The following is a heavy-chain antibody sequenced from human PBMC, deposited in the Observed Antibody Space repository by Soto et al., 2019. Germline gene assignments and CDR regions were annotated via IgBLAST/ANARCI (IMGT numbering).Heavy chain of an antibody. CDR2: INPSGIST. CDR3: ARVPVSYRAFCSGRTCYLFDY. V-gene: IGHV1-46*01. D-gene: IGHD2-15*01. CDR1: GYTFTNYY. J-gene: IGHJ4*02. Sequence: ASVKVSCKTSGYTFTNYYIHWVRQAPGQGLEWMGVINPSGISTTYAQKFQGRVTMTRDTSTSTVYMDLTSLRPEDTAVYFCARVPVSYRAFCSGRTCYLFDYGVQATLVTVS.